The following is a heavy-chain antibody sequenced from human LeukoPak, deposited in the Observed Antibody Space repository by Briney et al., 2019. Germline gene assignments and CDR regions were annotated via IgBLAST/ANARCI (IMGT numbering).Heavy chain of an antibody. CDR2: INSDGSST. Sequence: PGGSLRLSCAASGFSFSSYWMHWVRQAPGKGLEWVSRINSDGSSTTYADSVKGRSSISRDNAKNTLYLHMSSLRVEDTGVYYCARAVRAHPPADFWGQGTLVTVSS. CDR3: ARAVRAHPPADF. V-gene: IGHV3-74*01. CDR1: GFSFSSYW. J-gene: IGHJ4*02. D-gene: IGHD3-3*01.